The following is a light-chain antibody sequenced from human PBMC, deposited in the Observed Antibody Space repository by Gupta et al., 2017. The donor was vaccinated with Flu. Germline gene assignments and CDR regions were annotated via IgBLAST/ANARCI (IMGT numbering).Light chain of an antibody. Sequence: DLQMTQSPSSLSASVGDRVTITCRASQGIRNDLGWYQQKPGKAPKSLIYSSSSLHSGVYGRFSGSGTGSEFTLTSGGPEDVDFYNYNHLQYYTGTFGQGTKVEIK. V-gene: IGKV1-17*01. CDR3: LQYYTGT. CDR2: SSS. J-gene: IGKJ1*01. CDR1: QGIRND.